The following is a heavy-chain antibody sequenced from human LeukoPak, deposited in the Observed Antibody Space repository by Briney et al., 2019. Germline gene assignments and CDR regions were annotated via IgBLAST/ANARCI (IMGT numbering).Heavy chain of an antibody. D-gene: IGHD3-22*01. V-gene: IGHV1-2*02. CDR1: GYTFTGYY. CDR3: ARARVTMSEGGAFDI. J-gene: IGHJ3*02. CDR2: INPNSGGT. Sequence: ASVKVSCKASGYTFTGYYMHWVRQAPGQGLEWMGWINPNSGGTNYAQKFQGRVTMTRDTSISTAYMELSRLRSDDTAVYYCARARVTMSEGGAFDIWSQGTMVTVSS.